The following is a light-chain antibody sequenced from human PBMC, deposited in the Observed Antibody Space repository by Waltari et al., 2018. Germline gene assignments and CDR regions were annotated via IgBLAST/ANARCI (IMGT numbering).Light chain of an antibody. CDR1: SSNLGEGHH. V-gene: IGLV1-40*01. Sequence: QSVLTQPPSVSGTPGQRVTISCTGSSSNLGEGHHVHWSQKIPGTAPKLLIFGTTNGPSGGLDRFSASKAGTSASLAITGLQAEDEGDYYCQSFDSRLSDGVVFGGGTKVTVL. CDR2: GTT. CDR3: QSFDSRLSDGVV. J-gene: IGLJ2*01.